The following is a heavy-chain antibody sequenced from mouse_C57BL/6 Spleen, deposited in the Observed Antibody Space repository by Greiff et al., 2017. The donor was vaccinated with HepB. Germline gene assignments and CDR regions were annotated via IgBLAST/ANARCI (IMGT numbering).Heavy chain of an antibody. D-gene: IGHD2-3*01. CDR2: ISSGGDYI. V-gene: IGHV5-9-1*02. CDR3: TRDRDGYSYYAMDY. J-gene: IGHJ4*01. Sequence: LVESGEGLVKPGGSLKLSCAASGVTFSSYAMSWVRQTPEKRLEWVAYISSGGDYIYYADTVKGRFTISRDNARNTLYLQMSSLKSEDTAMYYCTRDRDGYSYYAMDYWGQGTSVTVSS. CDR1: GVTFSSYA.